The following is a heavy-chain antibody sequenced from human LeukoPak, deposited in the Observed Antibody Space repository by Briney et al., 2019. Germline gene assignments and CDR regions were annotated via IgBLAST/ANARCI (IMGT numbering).Heavy chain of an antibody. J-gene: IGHJ4*02. Sequence: GGSLRLSCVVSGFTFGNAWMGWVRQTPAKGLEWIGRIKSNIDGGTTDYAAPVKGRFTISRDDSENTLYLQMNSLKTEETAVYYCTNWGFWGQGTLVTVSS. CDR2: IKSNIDGGTT. CDR3: TNWGF. D-gene: IGHD3-16*01. CDR1: GFTFGNAW. V-gene: IGHV3-15*01.